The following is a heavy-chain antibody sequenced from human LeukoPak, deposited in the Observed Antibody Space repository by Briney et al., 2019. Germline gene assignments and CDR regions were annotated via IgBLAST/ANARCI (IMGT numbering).Heavy chain of an antibody. V-gene: IGHV3-33*06. CDR3: AKSRTATPFDY. D-gene: IGHD2-15*01. CDR1: GFTFSSYG. CDR2: IWYDGSNK. Sequence: GRSLRLSCAASGFTFSSYGMHWVRQAPGKGLEWVAVIWYDGSNKYYADSVKGRFTNSRDNSKNTLYLQMNSLRAEDTAVYYCAKSRTATPFDYWGQGTLVTVSS. J-gene: IGHJ4*02.